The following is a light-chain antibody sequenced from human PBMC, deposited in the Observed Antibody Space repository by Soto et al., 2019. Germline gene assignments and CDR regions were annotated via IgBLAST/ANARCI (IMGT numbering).Light chain of an antibody. Sequence: EIVMTQSPATLSVSPGERATLSCSASQRVSRNIAWYRQKPGQAPTLLIYGASTRATGVPASFSGSGSGTEFTLAISALQSKEFAVYYGQQYNNWPYTFGQGTKLEIK. V-gene: IGKV3-15*01. CDR2: GAS. CDR3: QQYNNWPYT. CDR1: QRVSRN. J-gene: IGKJ2*01.